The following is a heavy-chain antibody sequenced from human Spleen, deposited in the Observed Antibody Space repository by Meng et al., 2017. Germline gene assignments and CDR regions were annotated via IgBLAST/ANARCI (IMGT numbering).Heavy chain of an antibody. CDR2: IKQDGSEK. D-gene: IGHD3-16*02. Sequence: GESLKISCAASRVTISSYWMSWVRQAPGKGLEWVANIKQDGSEKYYVDSVKGRFTISRDNAKNSLYLQMNSLRAEDTAVYYCAREPHADYDYVWGSYRRHYYFDYWGQGTLVTVSS. CDR3: AREPHADYDYVWGSYRRHYYFDY. J-gene: IGHJ4*02. V-gene: IGHV3-7*01. CDR1: RVTISSYW.